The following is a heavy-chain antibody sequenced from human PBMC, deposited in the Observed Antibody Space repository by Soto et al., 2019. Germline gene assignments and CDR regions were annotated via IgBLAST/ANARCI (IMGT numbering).Heavy chain of an antibody. D-gene: IGHD5-12*01. Sequence: GGSLRLSCAASGFTFSNAWMSWFRQAPGKGLEWVGRIKSKTDGGTTDYAAPVKGRFTISRDDSKNTLYLQMNSLKTEDTAVYYCTTGEIGLYSGDDLILIHADALDIWGQGTMGNGS. CDR2: IKSKTDGGTT. CDR3: TTGEIGLYSGDDLILIHADALDI. V-gene: IGHV3-15*01. J-gene: IGHJ3*02. CDR1: GFTFSNAW.